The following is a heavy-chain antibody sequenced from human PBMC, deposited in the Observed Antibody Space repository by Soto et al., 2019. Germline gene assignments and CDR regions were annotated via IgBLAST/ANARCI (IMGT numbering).Heavy chain of an antibody. V-gene: IGHV3-30*18. D-gene: IGHD3-22*01. CDR1: GFTFSSYG. CDR2: ISYDGSNK. CDR3: AKDRRDSSSIDY. Sequence: GGSLRLSCAASGFTFSSYGMHWVRQAPGKGLEWVAVISYDGSNKYYADSAKGRFTISRDNSKNTLYLQMNSLRAEDTAVYYCAKDRRDSSSIDYWGQGTLVTVSS. J-gene: IGHJ4*02.